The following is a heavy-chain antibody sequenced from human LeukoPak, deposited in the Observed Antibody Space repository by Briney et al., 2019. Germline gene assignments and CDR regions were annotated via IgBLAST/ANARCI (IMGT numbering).Heavy chain of an antibody. CDR3: ARDRFGVVVVNMDV. D-gene: IGHD2-2*01. CDR2: IYISGST. CDR1: GGSISSYY. J-gene: IGHJ6*03. V-gene: IGHV4-4*07. Sequence: KASETLSLTCTVSGGSISSYYWSWIRQPAGKGLEWIRRIYISGSTNYNPSLKSRVTMSVDTSKNQFSLKLSSVTAADTAVYYCARDRFGVVVVNMDVWGKGTTVTVSS.